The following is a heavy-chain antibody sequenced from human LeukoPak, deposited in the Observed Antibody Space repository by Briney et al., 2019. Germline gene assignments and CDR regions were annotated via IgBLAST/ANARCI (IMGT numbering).Heavy chain of an antibody. D-gene: IGHD3-3*01. Sequence: GRSLRLSCAASGFTFSDYPMHWVRQAPGKGLEWVSSISSSSSYIYYADSVKGRFTISRDNAKNSLYLQMNSLRAEDTAVYYCARGSITILGSFDYWGQGTLVTVSS. CDR2: ISSSSSYI. V-gene: IGHV3-21*01. CDR3: ARGSITILGSFDY. CDR1: GFTFSDYP. J-gene: IGHJ4*02.